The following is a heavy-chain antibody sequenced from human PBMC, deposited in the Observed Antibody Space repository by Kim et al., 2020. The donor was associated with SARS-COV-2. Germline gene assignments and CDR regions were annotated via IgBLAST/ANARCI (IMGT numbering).Heavy chain of an antibody. V-gene: IGHV3-23*01. Sequence: GGSLRLSCAASGFTFSSYAMSWVRQAPGKGLEWVSAISGSGGSTYYADSVKGRFTISRDNSKNTLYLQMNSLRAEDTAVYYCAKVTVRGVIAWYYGMDVGGQGTTVTVSS. D-gene: IGHD3-10*01. CDR2: ISGSGGST. J-gene: IGHJ6*02. CDR1: GFTFSSYA. CDR3: AKVTVRGVIAWYYGMDV.